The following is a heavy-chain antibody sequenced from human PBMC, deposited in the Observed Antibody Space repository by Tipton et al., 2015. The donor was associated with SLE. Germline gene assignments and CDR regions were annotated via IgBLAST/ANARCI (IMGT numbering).Heavy chain of an antibody. Sequence: SLRLSCAASGFTFSTYEMNWVRQAPGKGLEWISYISSSGSTIYYADSVKGRFTISRDNAKKSLYLQMNSLRAEDTAVYYCARGAGYCSSTSCLEYFQHWGQGSLVTVSS. CDR1: GFTFSTYE. D-gene: IGHD2-2*01. V-gene: IGHV3-48*03. J-gene: IGHJ1*01. CDR2: ISSSGSTI. CDR3: ARGAGYCSSTSCLEYFQH.